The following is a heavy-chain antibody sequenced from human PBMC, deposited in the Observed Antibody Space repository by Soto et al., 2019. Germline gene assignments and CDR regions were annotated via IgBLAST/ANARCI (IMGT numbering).Heavy chain of an antibody. Sequence: QVQLVQSGAEVKKPGASVKVSCKASGYTFTSYAIHWVRQAPGQRLEWMGWINAGNGNTKYSQKFQGRVTLTRDTSASTAYMDLSSLRSEDTAVYYCARNIVATGYFDYWGQGTLVTVSS. CDR3: ARNIVATGYFDY. J-gene: IGHJ4*02. CDR2: INAGNGNT. V-gene: IGHV1-3*01. D-gene: IGHD5-12*01. CDR1: GYTFTSYA.